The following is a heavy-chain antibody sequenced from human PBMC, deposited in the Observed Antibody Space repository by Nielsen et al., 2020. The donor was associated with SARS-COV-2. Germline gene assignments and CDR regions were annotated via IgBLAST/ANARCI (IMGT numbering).Heavy chain of an antibody. D-gene: IGHD6-6*01. CDR1: GFTVSSNY. CDR3: ARGWGSSTGVATYGMDV. Sequence: GESLKISCAASGFTVSSNYMSWVRQAPGKGLEWVSVIYSGGSTYYADSVKGRFTISRDNSKNTLYLQMNSLRAEDTAVYYCARGWGSSTGVATYGMDVWGQGTTVTVSS. V-gene: IGHV3-53*01. CDR2: IYSGGST. J-gene: IGHJ6*02.